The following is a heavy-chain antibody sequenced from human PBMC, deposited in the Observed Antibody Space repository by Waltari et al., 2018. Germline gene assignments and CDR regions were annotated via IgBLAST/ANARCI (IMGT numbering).Heavy chain of an antibody. D-gene: IGHD3-10*01. CDR3: AKMVRGGFDY. Sequence: EVQLVESGGGLVQPGGSLRLSCAASGFTFSNCWMSWVRQAPGKGLEWVANIKQDGSENYYVYSVKGRFTISRDNAKNSLFLQMNSRRAEDTAVYYCAKMVRGGFDYWGQGTLVTVSS. V-gene: IGHV3-7*02. J-gene: IGHJ4*02. CDR1: GFTFSNCW. CDR2: IKQDGSEN.